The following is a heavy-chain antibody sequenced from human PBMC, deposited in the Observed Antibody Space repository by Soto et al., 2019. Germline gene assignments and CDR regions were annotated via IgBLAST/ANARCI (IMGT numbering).Heavy chain of an antibody. J-gene: IGHJ4*02. CDR2: FFYSENT. V-gene: IGHV4-39*02. CDR1: GDSVTSDTYY. CDR3: VRGRGYSTGYFDY. D-gene: IGHD3-3*01. Sequence: SETLSLTCSVSGDSVTSDTYYWGWIRQPPGRGLEWIGYFFYSENTYYNPSLKSRVTISVDSSKNHFSLNLNSVTAADSAICYCVRGRGYSTGYFDYWGQGSQVTVSS.